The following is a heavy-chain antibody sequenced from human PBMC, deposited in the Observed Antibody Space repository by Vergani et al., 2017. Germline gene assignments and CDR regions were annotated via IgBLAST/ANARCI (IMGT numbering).Heavy chain of an antibody. J-gene: IGHJ4*02. V-gene: IGHV3-23*01. CDR3: VKDAVIYVNFFDS. CDR1: GFTFSTYA. CDR2: LTGGGGST. Sequence: EVQLLESGGSLKQPGGSVRLPCAASGFTFSTYAMHWVRQAPGKGLEWVSALTGGGGSTYYADSFKGRFIISRDNSRDTLYLQMNSLRPDDTATYYFVKDAVIYVNFFDSWGQGTLVTVSS. D-gene: IGHD5/OR15-5a*01.